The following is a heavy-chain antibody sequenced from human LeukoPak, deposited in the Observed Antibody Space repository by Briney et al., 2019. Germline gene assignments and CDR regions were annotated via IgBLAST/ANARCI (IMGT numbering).Heavy chain of an antibody. CDR3: AKDRNPMVRGLFDY. D-gene: IGHD3-10*01. V-gene: IGHV3-30*02. J-gene: IGHJ4*02. CDR2: IRYDGSNK. Sequence: GGSLRLSCAASGFTFSSYGMHWVRQAPGKGLEWVAFIRYDGSNKYYADSVKGRFTISRDNSKNTLYLQMNSLRAEDTAVYYCAKDRNPMVRGLFDYWGQGTLVTVSS. CDR1: GFTFSSYG.